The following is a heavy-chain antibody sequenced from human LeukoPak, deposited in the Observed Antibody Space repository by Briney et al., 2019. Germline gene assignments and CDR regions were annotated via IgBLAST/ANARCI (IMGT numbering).Heavy chain of an antibody. V-gene: IGHV4-39*01. Sequence: SETLSLTCTVSGGSISSSSYYWGRIRQPPGKGLEWIGSIYYSGSTYYNPSLKSRVTISVDTSKNQFSLKLSSVTAADTAVYYCARRVIAVASPYFDYWGQGTLVTVSS. J-gene: IGHJ4*02. CDR1: GGSISSSSYY. D-gene: IGHD6-19*01. CDR2: IYYSGST. CDR3: ARRVIAVASPYFDY.